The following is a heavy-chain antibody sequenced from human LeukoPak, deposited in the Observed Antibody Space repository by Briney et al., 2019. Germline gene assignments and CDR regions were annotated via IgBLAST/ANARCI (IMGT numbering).Heavy chain of an antibody. CDR2: IYYSGST. D-gene: IGHD3-10*01. CDR3: ARHLGGSGSHDAFDI. J-gene: IGHJ3*02. V-gene: IGHV4-59*08. CDR1: XDSXSSXY. Sequence: SLXCTVSXDSXSSXYWSWIRQXPGXGLXXXGYIYYSGSTNYSPSLKSRVTISVDTSKNQFSLKLSSVTAADTAVYCCARHLGGSGSHDAFDIWGQGTMVTVSS.